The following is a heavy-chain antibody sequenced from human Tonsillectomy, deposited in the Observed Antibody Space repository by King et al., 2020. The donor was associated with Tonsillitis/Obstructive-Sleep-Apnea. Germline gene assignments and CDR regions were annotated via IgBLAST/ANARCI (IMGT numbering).Heavy chain of an antibody. Sequence: VQLVESGGGVVRPGGSLRLSCAASGFTFDDYGMSWVRQAPGKGLEWVSGINWNGGSTGYAGPLKGRFTISRANAKNSLYLQMNSLRAEDTALYYCARVVPAAIHAFDIWGQGTMVTVSS. D-gene: IGHD2-2*01. J-gene: IGHJ3*02. V-gene: IGHV3-20*04. CDR1: GFTFDDYG. CDR3: ARVVPAAIHAFDI. CDR2: INWNGGST.